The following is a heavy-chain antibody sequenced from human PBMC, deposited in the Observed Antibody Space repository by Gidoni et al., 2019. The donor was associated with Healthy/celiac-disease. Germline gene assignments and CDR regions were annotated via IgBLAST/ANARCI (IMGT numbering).Heavy chain of an antibody. CDR1: GFTFSSYG. CDR3: AKDHGITMVRGRRGMDV. D-gene: IGHD3-10*01. V-gene: IGHV3-30*18. J-gene: IGHJ6*02. CDR2: ISYDGSNK. Sequence: VQLVESGGGVVQPGRSLELSCAASGFTFSSYGMHWVRKAPGKGLEWVEVISYDGSNKYYADSVKGRFTISRDNSKNTLYLQMNSLRAEDTAVYYCAKDHGITMVRGRRGMDVWGQGTTVTVSS.